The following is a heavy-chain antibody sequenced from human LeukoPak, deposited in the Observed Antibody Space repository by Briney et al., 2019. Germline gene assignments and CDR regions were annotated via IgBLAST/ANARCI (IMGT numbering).Heavy chain of an antibody. CDR1: GYTFTGYY. CDR3: AREGYGLLSYGWDY. Sequence: ASVKVSCKASGYTFTGYYRHWVRQAPGQGLEWMGWINPNSGGTNYAQKFQGRVTMTRDTSISTAYMELSRLRSDDTAVYYCAREGYGLLSYGWDYWGQGTLVTVSS. V-gene: IGHV1-2*02. D-gene: IGHD5-18*01. CDR2: INPNSGGT. J-gene: IGHJ4*02.